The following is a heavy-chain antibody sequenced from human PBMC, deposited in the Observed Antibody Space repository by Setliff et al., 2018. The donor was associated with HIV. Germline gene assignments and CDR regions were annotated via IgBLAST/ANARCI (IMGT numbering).Heavy chain of an antibody. CDR2: IYYSGST. D-gene: IGHD3-10*01. Sequence: PSETLSLTCTVSGASITSSYWTWIRQSPGKGLEWLGYIYYSGSTNYNPSLKSRVTISVDTSTNQFSLTLHSVTAADTAVYYCARTRSGTYYGEMNWFDPWGQGILVTVSS. CDR1: GASITSSY. J-gene: IGHJ5*02. V-gene: IGHV4-59*01. CDR3: ARTRSGTYYGEMNWFDP.